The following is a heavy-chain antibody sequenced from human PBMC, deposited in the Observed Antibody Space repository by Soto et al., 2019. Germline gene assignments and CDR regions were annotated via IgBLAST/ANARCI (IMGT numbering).Heavy chain of an antibody. CDR1: GFTFSSYA. V-gene: IGHV3-23*01. D-gene: IGHD2-15*01. Sequence: PGGSLRLSCAASGFTFSSYAMSWVRQAPGKGLEWVSAISGSGGSTYYADSVKGRFTISRDTSKNTLHLQMDSLRAEDTAVYYCAKDSLAVAALSHYYYGMDVWGHGTTGTV. J-gene: IGHJ6*02. CDR2: ISGSGGST. CDR3: AKDSLAVAALSHYYYGMDV.